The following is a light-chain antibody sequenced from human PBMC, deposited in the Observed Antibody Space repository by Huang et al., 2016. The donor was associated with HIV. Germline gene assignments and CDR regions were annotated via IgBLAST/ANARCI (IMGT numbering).Light chain of an antibody. CDR1: ETVISSY. CDR2: GAS. Sequence: EIALTQSPGTLSLSPGVGATLSCRASETVISSYLAWYQQKPGQAPRLLIYGASSRAVGIPDRFSGSGSGTDFALTISRLEPEDFAVYYCQLYGTYSFGQGTKVEMK. V-gene: IGKV3-20*01. J-gene: IGKJ2*01. CDR3: QLYGTYS.